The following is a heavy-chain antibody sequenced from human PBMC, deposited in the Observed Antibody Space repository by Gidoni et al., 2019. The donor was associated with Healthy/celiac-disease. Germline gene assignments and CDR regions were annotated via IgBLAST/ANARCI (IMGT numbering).Heavy chain of an antibody. D-gene: IGHD3-10*01. CDR2: IYYSGST. J-gene: IGHJ4*02. Sequence: QVQLQESGPGLVKPSESLSLTCTVSGGSISSHYWSWIRQPPGKGLEWIGYIYYSGSTNYNPSLKSRVTISVDTSKNQFSLKLSSVTTADTAVYYCARDQRAGFDYWGQGTLVTVSS. V-gene: IGHV4-59*11. CDR1: GGSISSHY. CDR3: ARDQRAGFDY.